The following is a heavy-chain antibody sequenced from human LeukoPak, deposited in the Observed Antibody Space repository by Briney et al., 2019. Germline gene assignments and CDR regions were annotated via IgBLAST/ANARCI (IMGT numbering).Heavy chain of an antibody. Sequence: QPGGSLRLACAASGFNFSSYGMHWVRQAPGKGLGWLEFRRYDGSNKYYADSVKGRFTISRDNSKNTLYLQMNSLSAEDTAVYYCAKDVGSGDPDAFDIWGQGTMVTVSS. CDR3: AKDVGSGDPDAFDI. CDR1: GFNFSSYG. D-gene: IGHD3-10*01. V-gene: IGHV3-30*02. CDR2: RRYDGSNK. J-gene: IGHJ3*02.